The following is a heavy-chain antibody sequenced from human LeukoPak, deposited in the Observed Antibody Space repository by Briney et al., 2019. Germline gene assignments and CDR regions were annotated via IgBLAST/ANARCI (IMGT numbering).Heavy chain of an antibody. D-gene: IGHD6-13*01. CDR2: INPNSGGT. J-gene: IGHJ5*02. CDR3: ARDPVAYSSSWYNWFDP. CDR1: GYTFTGYY. V-gene: IGHV1-2*06. Sequence: ASVKVSCKASGYTFTGYYMHWVRQAPGQGLEWMGRINPNSGGTNYAQKFQGRVTMTRDTSISTAYMELSRLRSDDTAVYYCARDPVAYSSSWYNWFDPWGQGTLVTVSS.